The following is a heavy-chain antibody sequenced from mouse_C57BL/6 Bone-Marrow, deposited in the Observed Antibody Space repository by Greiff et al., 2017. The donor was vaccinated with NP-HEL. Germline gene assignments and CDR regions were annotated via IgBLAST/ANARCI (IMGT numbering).Heavy chain of an antibody. D-gene: IGHD1-1*01. CDR1: GYTFTSYW. J-gene: IGHJ2*01. V-gene: IGHV1-59*01. Sequence: QVQLQQPGAELVRPGTSVKLSCKASGYTFTSYWMHWVKQRPGQGLEWIGVIDPSDSYTNYNQKFKGKATLTVDTSSSTAYMQLSSLTSEDSAVYYCARAIYYYGSSWSFDYWGQGTTLTVSS. CDR2: IDPSDSYT. CDR3: ARAIYYYGSSWSFDY.